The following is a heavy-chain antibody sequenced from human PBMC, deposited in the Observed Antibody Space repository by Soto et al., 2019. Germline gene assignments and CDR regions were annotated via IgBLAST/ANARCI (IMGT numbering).Heavy chain of an antibody. CDR3: AFKENWFRGSAS. J-gene: IGHJ5*02. Sequence: SETLSLTCAVYGGSFSGYYCSWIRQPPGKGLEWIGEINRSGSTNYNPSLKSRVTISVDTSKKQFSLNLSSVTAADTVVYYGAFKENWFRGSASWGQGTPVPVS. CDR1: GGSFSGYY. D-gene: IGHD3-10*01. CDR2: INRSGST. V-gene: IGHV4-34*01.